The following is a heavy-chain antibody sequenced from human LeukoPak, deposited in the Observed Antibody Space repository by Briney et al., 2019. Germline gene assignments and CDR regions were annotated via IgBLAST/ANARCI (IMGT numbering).Heavy chain of an antibody. CDR2: INLSGGAT. D-gene: IGHD2-15*01. J-gene: IGHJ1*01. V-gene: IGHV1-46*01. CDR3: AREGYCSGASCHSGAHFQH. CDR1: GYTFTTYY. Sequence: ASVKVSCKASGYTFTTYYRLRQAPGQGLEWMGIINLSGGATTYAQKFQGRVTMTRDMSTSTVYMELSSPRSADTAVYYCAREGYCSGASCHSGAHFQHWGQGTLVTVSS.